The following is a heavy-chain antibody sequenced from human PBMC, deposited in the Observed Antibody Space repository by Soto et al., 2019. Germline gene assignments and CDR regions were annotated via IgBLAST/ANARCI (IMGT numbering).Heavy chain of an antibody. D-gene: IGHD3-10*01. J-gene: IGHJ4*02. CDR2: IWSDGSYE. CDR1: GFIFSNYA. CDR3: ARGTGSGSFLIDY. Sequence: QVQLVESGGGVVQPGRSLRLSCAASGFIFSNYAMHWVRQAPGQGLEWVAVIWSDGSYENYAESVKGRFTISRDNSKNTLYVQMNSLRLEDTAVYFCARGTGSGSFLIDYWGQGTVVTVSS. V-gene: IGHV3-33*01.